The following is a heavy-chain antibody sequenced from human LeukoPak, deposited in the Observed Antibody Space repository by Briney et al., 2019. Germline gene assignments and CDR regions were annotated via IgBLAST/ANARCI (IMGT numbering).Heavy chain of an antibody. V-gene: IGHV4-38-2*01. D-gene: IGHD3-10*01. CDR3: ARLAFYVSGSWGFDY. CDR2: IYHGGST. J-gene: IGHJ4*02. CDR1: GYSINSGYY. Sequence: PSETLSLTCAVSGYSINSGYYWGWIRQPPGKGLEWIGSIYHGGSTYYNPSLKSRVTISVDTSKNQFSLKLSSVTAADTAVYYCARLAFYVSGSWGFDYWGQGTLVTVSS.